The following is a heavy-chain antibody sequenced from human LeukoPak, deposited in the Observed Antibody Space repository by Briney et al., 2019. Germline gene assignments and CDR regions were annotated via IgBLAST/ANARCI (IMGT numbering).Heavy chain of an antibody. V-gene: IGHV3-33*01. CDR3: APELCIPSAGWQIQH. D-gene: IGHD6-13*01. CDR2: IWYDDDDSRK. CDR1: GFSFSSCG. Sequence: PGTSLRLSCTASGFSFSSCGMHWVRQAPGKGLEWVAHIWYDDDDSRKYYADSVRGRSTISRDNSKNTLYLQMNSLRVEDTGIYYCAPELCIPSAGWQIQHWGLGTLVTVSS. J-gene: IGHJ1*01.